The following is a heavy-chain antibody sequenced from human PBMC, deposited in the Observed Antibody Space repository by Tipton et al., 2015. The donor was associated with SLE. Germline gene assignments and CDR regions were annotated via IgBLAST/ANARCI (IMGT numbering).Heavy chain of an antibody. CDR1: GGSISSSSYY. CDR2: IYYSGST. J-gene: IGHJ1*01. D-gene: IGHD3-10*01. Sequence: GLVKPSETLSLTCTVSGGSISSSSYYWSWIRQPPGKGLEWIGYIYYSGSTNYNPSLKSRVTISVDTSKNQFSLKLSSVTAADTAVYYCAKEVFGYFQHWGQGTLVTVSS. CDR3: AKEVFGYFQH. V-gene: IGHV4-61*01.